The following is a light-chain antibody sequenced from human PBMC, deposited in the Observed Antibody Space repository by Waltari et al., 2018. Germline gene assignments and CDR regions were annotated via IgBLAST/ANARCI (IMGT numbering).Light chain of an antibody. CDR1: QSISNW. CDR2: KAS. V-gene: IGKV1-5*03. CDR3: QQYNTYSS. J-gene: IGKJ2*01. Sequence: DIQMTQSPSSLSASVGDRVTITCRVSQSISNWLAWYQQKPGKAPILLIYKASILKSGVPSRFSGGGSGTQFTLTISSLQPDDFATYYCQQYNTYSSFGQGTKLEIK.